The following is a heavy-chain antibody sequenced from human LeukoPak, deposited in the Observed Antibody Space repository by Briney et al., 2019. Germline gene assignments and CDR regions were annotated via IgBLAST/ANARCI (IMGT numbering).Heavy chain of an antibody. CDR1: GFTFRVYS. J-gene: IGHJ4*02. Sequence: GGSLRLSCAASGFTFRVYSMNWVRQAPGKGLEWVSAISGSGGSTYYADSVKGRFTISRDNSKNTLYLQMNSLRAEDTAVYYCAKTMIVVVSPYYFDYWGQGTLVTVSS. CDR3: AKTMIVVVSPYYFDY. V-gene: IGHV3-23*01. D-gene: IGHD3-22*01. CDR2: ISGSGGST.